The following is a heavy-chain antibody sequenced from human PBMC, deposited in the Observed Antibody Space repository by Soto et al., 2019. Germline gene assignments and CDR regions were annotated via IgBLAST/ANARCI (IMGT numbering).Heavy chain of an antibody. CDR3: ARDFGMDV. CDR2: ISHSGSTT. V-gene: IGHV3-11*01. J-gene: IGHJ6*02. Sequence: GGSLRLSCSASGFTFSEDYMSWVRQVPGKGLGWVSYISHSGSTTDYADSVRGRFTISRDNVNNSLFLQMNGLRADDTAVYYCARDFGMDVWGHGITVTVSS. CDR1: GFTFSEDY.